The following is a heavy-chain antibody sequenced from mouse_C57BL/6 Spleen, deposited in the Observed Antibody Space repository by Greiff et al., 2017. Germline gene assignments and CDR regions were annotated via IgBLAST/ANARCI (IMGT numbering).Heavy chain of an antibody. V-gene: IGHV1-18*01. J-gene: IGHJ4*01. CDR3: ARDDYHYAMDY. Sequence: EVQLQQSGPELVKPGASVKIPCKASGYTFTDYNMDWVKQSHGKSLEWIGDINPNNGGTIYNQKFKGKATLTVDKSSSTAYMELRSLTSEDTAVYYCARDDYHYAMDYWGQGTSVTVSS. D-gene: IGHD2-4*01. CDR1: GYTFTDYN. CDR2: INPNNGGT.